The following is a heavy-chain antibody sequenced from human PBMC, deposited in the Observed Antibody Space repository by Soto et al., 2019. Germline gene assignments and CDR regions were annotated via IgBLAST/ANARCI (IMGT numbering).Heavy chain of an antibody. CDR1: GGTFSNYA. V-gene: IGHV1-69*13. D-gene: IGHD1-1*01. J-gene: IGHJ6*02. CDR2: IIPIFGTP. Sequence: GASVKVSCKASGGTFSNYAFSWVRQAPGQGPEWMGGIIPIFGTPNYAQKFQARLTITADESTSTAYMELSSLRSEDTAVYYCARGGDMEEAVGHSEYYYRMDFCRQGTTVTVSS. CDR3: ARGGDMEEAVGHSEYYYRMDF.